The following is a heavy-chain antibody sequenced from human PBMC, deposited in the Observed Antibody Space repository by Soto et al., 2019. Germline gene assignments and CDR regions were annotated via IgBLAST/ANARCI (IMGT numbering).Heavy chain of an antibody. CDR1: GFTFDDYA. Sequence: EVQLVESGGGLVQPGRSLRLSCAASGFTFDDYAMHWVRQAPGKGLEWVSGISWNSVSIGYADSVKGRFTISRDNAKNSLYLQMNSLRAEDTALYYCAKDLSPLGYCSSTSCPPPGDVWGKGTTVTVSS. D-gene: IGHD2-2*01. CDR2: ISWNSVSI. V-gene: IGHV3-9*01. CDR3: AKDLSPLGYCSSTSCPPPGDV. J-gene: IGHJ6*04.